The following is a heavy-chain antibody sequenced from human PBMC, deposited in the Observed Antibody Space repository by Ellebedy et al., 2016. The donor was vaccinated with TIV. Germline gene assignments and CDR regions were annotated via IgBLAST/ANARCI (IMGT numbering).Heavy chain of an antibody. CDR1: GFTFSSYA. D-gene: IGHD6-13*01. J-gene: IGHJ4*02. CDR2: ISNTGSRT. V-gene: IGHV3-23*01. CDR3: ANRLRYSLNQWSHFDH. Sequence: GESMKISCAASGFTFSSYAMSWVRQAPGKGLEWVSTISNTGSRTYYVDSVEGRFIISRDNSKKTRYLQMNSRRADDTAVYYCANRLRYSLNQWSHFDHWGQGALVTVSS.